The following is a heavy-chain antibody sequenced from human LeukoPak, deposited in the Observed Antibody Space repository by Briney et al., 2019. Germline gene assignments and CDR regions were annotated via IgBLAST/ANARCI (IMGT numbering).Heavy chain of an antibody. CDR3: AKSPLDIVLVVYAKYYFDY. CDR2: ISGSGGST. Sequence: PGGSLRLSCAASGFTFSSYAMSWVRQAPGKGLEWVSAISGSGGSTYYADSVKGRFTISRDNSKNTLYLQTNSLRAEDTAVYYCAKSPLDIVLVVYAKYYFDYWGQGTLVTVSS. D-gene: IGHD2-8*02. V-gene: IGHV3-23*01. J-gene: IGHJ4*02. CDR1: GFTFSSYA.